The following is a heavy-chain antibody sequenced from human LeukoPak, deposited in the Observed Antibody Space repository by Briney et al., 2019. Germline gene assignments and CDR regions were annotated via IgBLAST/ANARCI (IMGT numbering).Heavy chain of an antibody. D-gene: IGHD3-10*01. CDR3: ARRGSYYYDSGSLKGNFDY. CDR2: LYYSGST. V-gene: IGHV4-39*01. CDR1: GDSISSSRHY. Sequence: SETLSLTCTVSGDSISSSRHYWGWIRQPPGKGLEWIASLYYSGSTFYNPFLKSRVTISVDTSKNQFTLKVNSVTAADTAVYYCARRGSYYYDSGSLKGNFDYWGQGTLVTVSS. J-gene: IGHJ4*02.